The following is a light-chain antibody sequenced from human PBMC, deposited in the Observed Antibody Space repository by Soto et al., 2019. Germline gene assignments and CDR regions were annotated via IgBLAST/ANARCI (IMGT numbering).Light chain of an antibody. V-gene: IGKV1-39*01. CDR1: QSISSY. CDR3: QQSYSTPH. J-gene: IGKJ5*01. Sequence: DIQMTQSPSSLSASVGDRVTITCRASQSISSYLNWYQQKPGKAPKLLISAASSLQSGVPSRFSGSGPGTDFTLTISSLQPEDFATYYCQQSYSTPHFGQGTRLEIK. CDR2: AAS.